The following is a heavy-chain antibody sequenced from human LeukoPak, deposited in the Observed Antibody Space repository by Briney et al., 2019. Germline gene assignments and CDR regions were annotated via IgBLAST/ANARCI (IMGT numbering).Heavy chain of an antibody. D-gene: IGHD6-13*01. CDR1: GGSFSGYY. CDR3: ARGRGIRGLGY. Sequence: SETLSLTCAVYGGSFSGYYWSWIRQPPGKGLEWIGEINHSGSTNYNPSLKSRVTISVDTSKNQSSLKLSSVTAADTAVCYCARGRGIRGLGYWGQGTLVTVSS. V-gene: IGHV4-34*01. CDR2: INHSGST. J-gene: IGHJ4*02.